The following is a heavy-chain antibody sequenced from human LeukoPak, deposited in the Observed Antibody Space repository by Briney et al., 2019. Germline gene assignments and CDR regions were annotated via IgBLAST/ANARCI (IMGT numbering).Heavy chain of an antibody. Sequence: GGSLRLSCAASGFTFSSYWMSWVRQARGKGLEWVSGITASGVGTYYADSVKGRFTISRDNSKNTLYLQMNSLRAEDTAVYYCAKDPGYSSSGHNWFDPWGQGTLVTVSS. D-gene: IGHD6-13*01. V-gene: IGHV3-23*01. CDR2: ITASGVGT. J-gene: IGHJ5*02. CDR1: GFTFSSYW. CDR3: AKDPGYSSSGHNWFDP.